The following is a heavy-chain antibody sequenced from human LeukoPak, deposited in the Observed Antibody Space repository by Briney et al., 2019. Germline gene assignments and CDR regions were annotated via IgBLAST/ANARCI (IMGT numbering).Heavy chain of an antibody. J-gene: IGHJ4*02. CDR1: GSTLSTYS. CDR2: MKRDGSEE. V-gene: IGHV3-7*01. D-gene: IGHD5-24*01. Sequence: PGGSLRLSCAASGSTLSTYSMSWVRQAPGKGLEWVAHMKRDGSEEYYVDSTKGRFTVSRDTAKNSMYLQMNSLRAEDTAVYYCARWRWLQSEYDYWGQGTLVTVSP. CDR3: ARWRWLQSEYDY.